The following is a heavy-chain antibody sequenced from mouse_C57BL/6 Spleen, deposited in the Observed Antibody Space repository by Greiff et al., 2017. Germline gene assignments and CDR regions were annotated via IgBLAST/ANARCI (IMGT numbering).Heavy chain of an antibody. CDR1: GFTFSSYA. D-gene: IGHD1-1*01. CDR3: AIDGETTVVADWYFDV. J-gene: IGHJ1*03. CDR2: ISDGGSYT. V-gene: IGHV5-4*01. Sequence: EVQLVESGGGLVKPGGSLKLSCAASGFTFSSYAMSWVRQTPEKRLEWVATISDGGSYTYYPDNVQGRFTIARDHAKNNLYLQMSHLKSEDTAMYYCAIDGETTVVADWYFDVWGTGTTVTVSS.